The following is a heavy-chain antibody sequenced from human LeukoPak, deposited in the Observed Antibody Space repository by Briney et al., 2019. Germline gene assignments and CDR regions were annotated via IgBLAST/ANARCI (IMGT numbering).Heavy chain of an antibody. J-gene: IGHJ4*02. Sequence: GGSLRLSCAASGFTVSSYWMSWVRQAPGRGLEWVANIKQDGSEKYYVDSVKDRFTISRDNAKNSLYLQMNSLRAEDTAVYYCARDRLRGEFDYWGLGTLVTVSS. CDR3: ARDRLRGEFDY. D-gene: IGHD3-16*01. CDR1: GFTVSSYW. V-gene: IGHV3-7*01. CDR2: IKQDGSEK.